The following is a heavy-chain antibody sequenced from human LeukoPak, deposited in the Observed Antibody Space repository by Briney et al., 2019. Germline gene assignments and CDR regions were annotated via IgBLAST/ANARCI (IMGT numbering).Heavy chain of an antibody. V-gene: IGHV3-23*01. Sequence: GGSLRLSRAATGIPFITYAMSWVRQAPGQGLEWVSTISGTGERTCYADSVKGRFTISRDNSKHTVYLPMNSLRADDTSLCYCAKGDSDYGTAFDCWGQGALVTVSS. J-gene: IGHJ4*02. CDR2: ISGTGERT. CDR3: AKGDSDYGTAFDC. CDR1: GIPFITYA. D-gene: IGHD4-17*01.